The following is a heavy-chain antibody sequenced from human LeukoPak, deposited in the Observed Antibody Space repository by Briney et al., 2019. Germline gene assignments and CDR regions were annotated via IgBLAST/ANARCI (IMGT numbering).Heavy chain of an antibody. J-gene: IGHJ4*02. CDR2: AYYRPKWYI. D-gene: IGHD3-10*01. CDR1: GDSVSGSPAD. V-gene: IGHV6-1*01. Sequence: SQALSLTCAISGDSVSGSPADGNWIRQSPSRGLEGLGRAYYRPKWYIDYAVSVKGRLPITPDTSKNQFSLHRNSVPPEDTAVYYWARGAVRGGTNFDYWGQGTLVTVSS. CDR3: ARGAVRGGTNFDY.